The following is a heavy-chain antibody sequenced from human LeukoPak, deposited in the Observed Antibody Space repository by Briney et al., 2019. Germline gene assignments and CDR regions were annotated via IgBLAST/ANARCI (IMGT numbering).Heavy chain of an antibody. CDR2: ISYDGSNK. Sequence: PGGSLRLSCAASGFTFSSYGMHWVRQAPGKGLEWVAVISYDGSNKYYADSVKGRFTISRDNSKNTLYLQMNSLRAEDTAVYYCATPLWFGELSPFDYWGQGTLVTVSS. V-gene: IGHV3-30*03. CDR1: GFTFSSYG. J-gene: IGHJ4*02. D-gene: IGHD3-10*01. CDR3: ATPLWFGELSPFDY.